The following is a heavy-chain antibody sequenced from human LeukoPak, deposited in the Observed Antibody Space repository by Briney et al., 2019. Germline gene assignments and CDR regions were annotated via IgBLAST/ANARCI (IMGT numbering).Heavy chain of an antibody. D-gene: IGHD2-15*01. CDR2: ISSSSSTI. Sequence: GGSLRLSCAASGFTLSSYSMNWVRQAPGKGREWVSYISSSSSTIYYADSVKGRFTISRDNAKNSLYLQMNSLRAEDTAVYYCAREDYSDAFDIWGQGTMVTVSS. J-gene: IGHJ3*02. CDR1: GFTLSSYS. CDR3: AREDYSDAFDI. V-gene: IGHV3-48*04.